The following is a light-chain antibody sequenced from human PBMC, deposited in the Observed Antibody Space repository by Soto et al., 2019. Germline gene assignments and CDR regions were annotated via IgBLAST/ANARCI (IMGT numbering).Light chain of an antibody. CDR3: QQRSNWPGLT. Sequence: PGESATLSCRASQSISSSYLAWYQQKPGQSPRLLIYDASNRATGIPARFSGSGSGTDFTLTISSLEPEDFAVYYCQQRSNWPGLTFGGGTKVDIK. V-gene: IGKV3-11*01. CDR2: DAS. CDR1: QSISSSY. J-gene: IGKJ4*01.